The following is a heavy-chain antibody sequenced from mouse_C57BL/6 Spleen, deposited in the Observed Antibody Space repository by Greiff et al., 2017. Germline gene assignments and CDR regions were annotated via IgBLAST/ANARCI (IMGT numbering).Heavy chain of an antibody. J-gene: IGHJ4*01. D-gene: IGHD2-2*01. CDR1: GFTFSSYA. CDR2: ISDGGSYT. Sequence: EVQVVESGGGLVKPGGSLKLSCAASGFTFSSYAMSWVRQTPEKRLEWVATISDGGSYTYYPDNVKGRFTISRDNAKNNLYLQMSHLESEDTAMYYCARDEVTKAMDYWGQGTSVTVSS. CDR3: ARDEVTKAMDY. V-gene: IGHV5-4*01.